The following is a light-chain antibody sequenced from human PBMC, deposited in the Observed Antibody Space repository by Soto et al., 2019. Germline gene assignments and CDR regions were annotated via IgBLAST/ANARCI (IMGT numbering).Light chain of an antibody. V-gene: IGLV1-47*01. CDR1: SSNIASNY. CDR2: RNN. Sequence: QSVRTQPPSASGTPGQRVTISCSGSSSNIASNYVYWYQQLPGTAPKLLIYRNNQRPSGVPDRFSGSKSGTSASLAISGLRSEDEAVYYCASWDDRLGAVIFGGGTKVTV. CDR3: ASWDDRLGAVI. J-gene: IGLJ2*01.